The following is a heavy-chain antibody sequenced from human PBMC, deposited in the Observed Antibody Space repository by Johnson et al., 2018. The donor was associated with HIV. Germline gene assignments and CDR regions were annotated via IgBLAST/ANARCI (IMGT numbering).Heavy chain of an antibody. J-gene: IGHJ3*01. CDR1: GLTFTNYA. V-gene: IGHV3-23*04. CDR3: VRDHQP. D-gene: IGHD2-2*01. CDR2: ISDST. Sequence: VQLVESGGGLVQPGGSLRLSCAASGLTFTNYAMNWVRQAPGKGLEWVSTISDSTYYADSVKGRFTISRDNSKNTLYLQMNSLRAEDTAVYYCVRDHQPWGQGTMVTVSS.